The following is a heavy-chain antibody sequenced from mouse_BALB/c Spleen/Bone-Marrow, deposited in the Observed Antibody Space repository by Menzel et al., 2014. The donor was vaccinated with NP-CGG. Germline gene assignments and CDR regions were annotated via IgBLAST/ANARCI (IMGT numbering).Heavy chain of an antibody. V-gene: IGHV1-80*01. J-gene: IGHJ4*01. CDR1: GYAFSTYW. CDR2: IYPGDGDT. D-gene: IGHD3-1*01. CDR3: GRNSGAMDY. Sequence: QVQLQQSGAELVRPGTSVKISCKASGYAFSTYWMNWVKQRPGQGLEWIGQIYPGDGDTNYNGKFKGKATLTADKSSSTAYMQLSSQTSEESAVYFCGRNSGAMDYWGQGTSVTGAS.